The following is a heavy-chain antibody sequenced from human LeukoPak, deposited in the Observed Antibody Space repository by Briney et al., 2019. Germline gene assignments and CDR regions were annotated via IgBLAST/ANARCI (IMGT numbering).Heavy chain of an antibody. CDR1: GFTFSSYA. CDR3: AKDMGDADYVVDY. Sequence: GGSLRLSCAASGFTFSSYAMHWVRQAPGKGLEWVAVISYDGSNEYYADSVKGRFTISRDNSKNTLYLQMDSLRVEDTAVYFCAKDMGDADYVVDYWGQGTLVTVSS. D-gene: IGHD4-17*01. V-gene: IGHV3-30*04. CDR2: ISYDGSNE. J-gene: IGHJ4*02.